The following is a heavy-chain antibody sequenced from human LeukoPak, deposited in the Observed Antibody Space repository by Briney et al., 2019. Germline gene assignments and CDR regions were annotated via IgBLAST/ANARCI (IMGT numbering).Heavy chain of an antibody. Sequence: PGGSLRLSCAASGFTFSNYNMNWVRQAPGKGLEWVSYISSSSNTIYYADSVKGRFTISRDNAKNSLYLQMNSLRAEDTAAYYCAAVIAVAEDDYWGQGTLVTVSS. CDR1: GFTFSNYN. V-gene: IGHV3-48*04. J-gene: IGHJ4*02. CDR2: ISSSSNTI. D-gene: IGHD6-19*01. CDR3: AAVIAVAEDDY.